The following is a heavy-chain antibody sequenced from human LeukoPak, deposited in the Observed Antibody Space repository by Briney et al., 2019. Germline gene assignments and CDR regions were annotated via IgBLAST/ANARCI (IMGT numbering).Heavy chain of an antibody. J-gene: IGHJ3*02. Sequence: GGSLRLSCAASGFTVSSNYMSWVRQAPGKGLEWVSSIYSGGSIYYADSVKGRFTISRDISKNMLYLQMNSLRAEDTAVYYCARAYYYDSRGAFDTWGQGTMVTVSS. CDR1: GFTVSSNY. D-gene: IGHD3-22*01. CDR2: IYSGGSI. CDR3: ARAYYYDSRGAFDT. V-gene: IGHV3-66*02.